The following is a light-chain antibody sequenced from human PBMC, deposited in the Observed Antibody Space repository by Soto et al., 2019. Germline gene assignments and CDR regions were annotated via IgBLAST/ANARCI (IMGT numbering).Light chain of an antibody. CDR2: DNN. J-gene: IGLJ1*01. CDR1: SSNIGNNY. CDR3: STCDSSLSAGV. Sequence: QSVLTQPPSVSAAPGQKVTISCSGSSSNIGNNYVSWYQQLPGTAPKLLIYDNNKRPSGIPDRFSGSKSGTSATLGITGLQTGDEADYYCSTCDSSLSAGVFGTGTKLTVL. V-gene: IGLV1-51*01.